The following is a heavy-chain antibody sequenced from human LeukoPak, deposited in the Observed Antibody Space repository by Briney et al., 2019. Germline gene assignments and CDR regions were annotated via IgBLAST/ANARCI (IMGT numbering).Heavy chain of an antibody. V-gene: IGHV4-59*01. CDR1: GGSISSYY. CDR2: IYYSGST. J-gene: IGHJ4*02. Sequence: PSETLSLTCTVSGGSISSYYWSWIRQPPGKGLEWIGYIYYSGSTNYNPSLKSRVTMSVDTSKNQFSLKLSSVTAADTAVYYCARRTGYYEGFDYWGQGTLVTVS. D-gene: IGHD3/OR15-3a*01. CDR3: ARRTGYYEGFDY.